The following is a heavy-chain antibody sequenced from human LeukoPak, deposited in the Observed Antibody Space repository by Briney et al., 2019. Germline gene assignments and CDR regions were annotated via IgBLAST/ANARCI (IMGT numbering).Heavy chain of an antibody. Sequence: SETLSLTCTVSGDSISSSNCYWGWIRQPPGKGLEWIGNVYHGGSSYYNPSLKSRITISVDTSKNQFSLNLYSVTAADTAVYYCARRVGSSDCFDYRGQGTLVTVSS. J-gene: IGHJ4*02. V-gene: IGHV4-39*07. CDR3: ARRVGSSDCFDY. CDR2: VYHGGSS. CDR1: GDSISSSNCY. D-gene: IGHD6-6*01.